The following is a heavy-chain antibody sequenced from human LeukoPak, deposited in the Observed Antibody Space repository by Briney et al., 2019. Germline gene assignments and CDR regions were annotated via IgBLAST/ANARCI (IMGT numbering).Heavy chain of an antibody. J-gene: IGHJ6*02. CDR3: ARDIVVVSGPDYYYYYGMDV. D-gene: IGHD2-21*01. Sequence: GASVKVSCKASGGTFSSYAISWVRQAPEQGLEWMGGIIPIFGTANYAQKFQGRVTITADESTSTAYMELSSLRSEDTAVYYCARDIVVVSGPDYYYYYGMDVWGQGTTVTVSS. CDR1: GGTFSSYA. V-gene: IGHV1-69*13. CDR2: IIPIFGTA.